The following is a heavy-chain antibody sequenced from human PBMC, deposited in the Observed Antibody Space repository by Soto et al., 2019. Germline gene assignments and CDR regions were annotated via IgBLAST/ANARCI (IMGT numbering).Heavy chain of an antibody. CDR3: ARDYYGSGSYYNTPVAFDI. Sequence: SVKFSCKASGGTFSSYAISWVRQAPGQGLEWMGGIIPIFGTANYAQKFQGRVTITADKSTSTAYMELSSLRSEDTAVYYCARDYYGSGSYYNTPVAFDIWGQGTMVTVSS. CDR1: GGTFSSYA. D-gene: IGHD3-10*01. CDR2: IIPIFGTA. V-gene: IGHV1-69*06. J-gene: IGHJ3*02.